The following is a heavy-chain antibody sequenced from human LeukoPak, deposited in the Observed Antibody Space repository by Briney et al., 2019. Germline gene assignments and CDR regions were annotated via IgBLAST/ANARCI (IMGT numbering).Heavy chain of an antibody. CDR1: GFTFSNAW. V-gene: IGHV3-15*01. J-gene: IGHJ6*03. D-gene: IGHD3-22*01. Sequence: GGSLRLSCAASGFTFSNAWMSGVRQAPGEGLEWVGRIKSKTDGGTTDYAAPVKGRFTISRDDSKNTLYLQMNSLKTEDTAVYYYTAAAPKYYYDSSGSYYYYYMDVWGKGTTVTVSS. CDR3: TAAAPKYYYDSSGSYYYYYMDV. CDR2: IKSKTDGGTT.